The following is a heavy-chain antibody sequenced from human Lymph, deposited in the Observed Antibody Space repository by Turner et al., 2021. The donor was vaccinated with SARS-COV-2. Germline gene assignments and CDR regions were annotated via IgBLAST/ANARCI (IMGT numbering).Heavy chain of an antibody. V-gene: IGHV5-51*01. Sequence: EVQLVQSGAEKKEPGESRKISWKGSGYTFTSYWIGWVRQMPGRGLEWMGIIYPGDSDTRYSPSFQGQVTISADKSISTAYLQWSSLKASDTAMYYCARREWGGSLGHIDYWGQGTLVTVSS. CDR1: GYTFTSYW. CDR2: IYPGDSDT. J-gene: IGHJ4*02. CDR3: ARREWGGSLGHIDY. D-gene: IGHD3-3*01.